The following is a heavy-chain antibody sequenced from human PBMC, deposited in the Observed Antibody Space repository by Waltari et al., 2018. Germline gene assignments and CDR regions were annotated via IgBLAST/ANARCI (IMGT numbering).Heavy chain of an antibody. V-gene: IGHV3-53*01. Sequence: EVQLVESGGGLIQPGGSLRLSCAASGFTVSSNYMSWVRQAPGKGLEWVSVIYSGGSTYYADSVKGRFTISRDNSKNTLYLQMNSLRAEDTAVYYCARDPGPSAGDQRFDYWGQGTLVTVSS. D-gene: IGHD7-27*01. J-gene: IGHJ4*02. CDR2: IYSGGST. CDR1: GFTVSSNY. CDR3: ARDPGPSAGDQRFDY.